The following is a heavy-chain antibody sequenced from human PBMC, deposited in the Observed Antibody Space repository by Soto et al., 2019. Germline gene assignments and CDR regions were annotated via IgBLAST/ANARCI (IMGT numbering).Heavy chain of an antibody. J-gene: IGHJ4*02. CDR1: GDSISSGDYY. D-gene: IGHD6-6*01. CDR2: IYYSGTT. Sequence: QVQLQESGPGLVQPSQTLSLTCTVSGDSISSGDYYWSWVRQSPGKGLEWIGCIYYSGTTYYNPPLATRLTMSIDTSNNQFSPRSSAVTAADPAIYFCARAWMRFSSSLGPLEYWGQGTLVT. V-gene: IGHV4-30-4*01. CDR3: ARAWMRFSSSLGPLEY.